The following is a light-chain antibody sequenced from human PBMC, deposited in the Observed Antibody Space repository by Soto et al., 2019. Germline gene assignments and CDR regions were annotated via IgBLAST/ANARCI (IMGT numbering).Light chain of an antibody. CDR2: AAS. Sequence: DIQMTQSPSFVSASVGDRVTITCRASQGISSWLAWYQHKPGIAPKLLIHAASSLESGVSSRFSGSGSGTDFTLTISRLQPEDFATYYCQQTTSLPLTFCGRTKVEIK. CDR1: QGISSW. J-gene: IGKJ4*01. CDR3: QQTTSLPLT. V-gene: IGKV1-12*01.